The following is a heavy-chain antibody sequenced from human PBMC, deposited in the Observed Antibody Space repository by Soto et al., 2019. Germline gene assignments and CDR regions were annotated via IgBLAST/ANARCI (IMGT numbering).Heavy chain of an antibody. D-gene: IGHD2-15*01. CDR1: GGSISSGDYY. CDR2: IYYSGST. CDR3: ARARGARYFDY. J-gene: IGHJ4*02. V-gene: IGHV4-30-4*01. Sequence: QVQLQESGPGLVKPSQTLSLTCTVSGGSISSGDYYWRWIRQPPGKGLEWIRYIYYSGSTYYNPSLKSRVTISVDTSKIQFSLQLRSVTAADTAVYYCARARGARYFDYCGQGTLVTVSS.